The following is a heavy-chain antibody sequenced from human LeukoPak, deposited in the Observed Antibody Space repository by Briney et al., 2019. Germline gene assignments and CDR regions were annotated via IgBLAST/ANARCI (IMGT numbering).Heavy chain of an antibody. V-gene: IGHV4-31*03. Sequence: SETLSLTCTVSGGSISSAGYYWSWIRHHPGKGLEYIGYIYYSGTTNYNPSLTSRVTISVDTSNNQFSLKLSSVTAADTAVYYCALVYCSGTRCYIGAFDIWGQGTMVTVSS. CDR1: GGSISSAGYY. CDR3: ALVYCSGTRCYIGAFDI. CDR2: IYYSGTT. D-gene: IGHD2-2*02. J-gene: IGHJ3*02.